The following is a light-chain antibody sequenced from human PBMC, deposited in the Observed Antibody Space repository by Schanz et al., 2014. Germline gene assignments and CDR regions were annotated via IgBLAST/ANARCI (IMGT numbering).Light chain of an antibody. V-gene: IGKV3-20*01. CDR1: QSVSSID. J-gene: IGKJ1*01. CDR2: GAS. CDR3: QQYGYSPWT. Sequence: EIVMTQSPVTLSVSPGERATLSCRASQSVSSIDLAWYQQKPGQAPNVLIYGASRRATGIPDRFSGSGSVTDFTLTISTLEPEDFAVYYCQQYGYSPWTFGQGTEVEVK.